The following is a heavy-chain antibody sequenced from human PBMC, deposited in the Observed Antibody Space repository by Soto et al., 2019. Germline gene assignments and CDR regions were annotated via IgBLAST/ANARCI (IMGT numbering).Heavy chain of an antibody. CDR1: GGTFSSYA. V-gene: IGHV1-69*13. CDR2: IIPIFGTA. CDR3: ARGTVYCSSTSCYTRFDY. D-gene: IGHD2-2*02. J-gene: IGHJ4*02. Sequence: ASVKVSCKASGGTFSSYAISWVRQAPGQGLEWMGGIIPIFGTANYAQKFQGRVTITADESTSTAYMELSSLRSEDTAVYYCARGTVYCSSTSCYTRFDYWGRGTLVTVSS.